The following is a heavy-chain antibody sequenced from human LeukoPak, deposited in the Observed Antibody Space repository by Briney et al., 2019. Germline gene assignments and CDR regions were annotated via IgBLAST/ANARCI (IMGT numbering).Heavy chain of an antibody. Sequence: SETLSLTCAVYGGSFSGYYWSWIRQPPGKGLEWIGEINHSGSTNYNPSLKSRVTISVDTSKNQFSLKLSSVTAADTAVYYCARRFAYYDFWRGGFDPWGQGTLVAVSS. J-gene: IGHJ5*02. D-gene: IGHD3-3*01. CDR2: INHSGST. CDR3: ARRFAYYDFWRGGFDP. CDR1: GGSFSGYY. V-gene: IGHV4-34*01.